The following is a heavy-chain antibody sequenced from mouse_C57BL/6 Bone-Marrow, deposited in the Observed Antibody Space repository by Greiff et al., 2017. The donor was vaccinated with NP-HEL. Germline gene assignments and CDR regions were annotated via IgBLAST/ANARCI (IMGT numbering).Heavy chain of an antibody. CDR1: GFTFSSYA. J-gene: IGHJ3*01. V-gene: IGHV5-4*01. CDR2: ISDGGSYT. D-gene: IGHD1-1*02. CDR3: AKLFSWFAY. Sequence: EVQVVESGGGLVKPGGSLKLSCAASGFTFSSYAMSWVRQTPEKRLEWVATISDGGSYTYYPDNVKGRFTISRDNAKNNLYLQMSHLKSEDTAMYYCAKLFSWFAYWGQGTLVTVSA.